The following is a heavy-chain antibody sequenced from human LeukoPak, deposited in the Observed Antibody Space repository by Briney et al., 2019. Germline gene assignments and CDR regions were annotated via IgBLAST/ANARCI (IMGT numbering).Heavy chain of an antibody. V-gene: IGHV1-69*04. J-gene: IGHJ4*02. CDR3: ARSPYSSGQLDY. CDR2: IIPIFGIA. D-gene: IGHD6-19*01. CDR1: GVTFSSCA. Sequence: SVKVSCKASGVTFSSCAISWVRQAPGQGLEWMGRIIPIFGIANYAQKFQGRVTITADKSTSTAYMELSSLRSEDTAVYYCARSPYSSGQLDYWGQGTLVTVSS.